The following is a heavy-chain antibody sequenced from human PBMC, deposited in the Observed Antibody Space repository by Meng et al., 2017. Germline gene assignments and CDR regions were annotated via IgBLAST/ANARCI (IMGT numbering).Heavy chain of an antibody. CDR1: GFTFSSYA. V-gene: IGHV3-30*04. Sequence: GESLKISCAASGFTFSSYAMHWVRQAPGKGLEWVAVISYDGSNKYYADSVKGRFTISRDNSKNTLYLQMNSLRAEDTAVYYGARETYYVNAFDIWGQGTMVTVSS. J-gene: IGHJ3*02. D-gene: IGHD3-16*01. CDR3: ARETYYVNAFDI. CDR2: ISYDGSNK.